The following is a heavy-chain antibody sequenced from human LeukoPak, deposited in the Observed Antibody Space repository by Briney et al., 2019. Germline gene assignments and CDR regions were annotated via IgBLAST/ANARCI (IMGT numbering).Heavy chain of an antibody. CDR2: ISSSSSYI. Sequence: GGSLRLSCAASGFTFSSYAMSWVRQAPGKGLEWVSSISSSSSYIYYADSVKGRFTISRDNAKNSLYLQMNSLRAEDTAVYYCARVGGYKMEPSDYYYMDVWGKGTTVTVSS. V-gene: IGHV3-21*01. CDR3: ARVGGYKMEPSDYYYMDV. J-gene: IGHJ6*03. D-gene: IGHD3-22*01. CDR1: GFTFSSYA.